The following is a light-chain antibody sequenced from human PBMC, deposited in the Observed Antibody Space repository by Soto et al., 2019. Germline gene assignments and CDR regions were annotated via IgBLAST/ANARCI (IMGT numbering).Light chain of an antibody. CDR2: EDN. CDR3: QSYDGSNWV. V-gene: IGLV6-57*01. Sequence: NFMLTQPHSVSESPGKTVTISCTRSSGSIASNYVQWYQQRPGSSPTTVIYEDNQRPSGVPDRISGSIDSSSNSASLTISGLKTEDEADYYCQSYDGSNWVFGGGTKVTVL. J-gene: IGLJ3*02. CDR1: SGSIASNY.